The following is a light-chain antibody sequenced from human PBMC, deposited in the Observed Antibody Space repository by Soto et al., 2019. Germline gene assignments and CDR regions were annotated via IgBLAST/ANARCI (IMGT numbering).Light chain of an antibody. Sequence: EIVMTQSPATLSVSPGERATLSCRASQSVSSNLAWYQQKPGQAPRLLIYGASTRATGIPARFSGSGSVTDFTLTISRLEPEDFAVYFCQQYFSSPLAFGGGTKVDIK. CDR2: GAS. J-gene: IGKJ4*01. CDR1: QSVSSN. CDR3: QQYFSSPLA. V-gene: IGKV3-15*01.